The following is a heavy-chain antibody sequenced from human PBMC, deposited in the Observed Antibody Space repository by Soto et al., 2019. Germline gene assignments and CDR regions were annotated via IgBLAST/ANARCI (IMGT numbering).Heavy chain of an antibody. Sequence: QITLKESGPTLVKPTQTLTLTCSFSGFSLSTRGVGGGWIRQPPGKALEWLALIYWDDDRRYSPSLKSRLTITKDTSKNQVVLTMTNMDPVDTATYYCARSLWFGELLWGQGTLVTVSS. CDR2: IYWDDDR. CDR1: GFSLSTRGVG. D-gene: IGHD3-10*01. CDR3: ARSLWFGELL. V-gene: IGHV2-5*02. J-gene: IGHJ4*02.